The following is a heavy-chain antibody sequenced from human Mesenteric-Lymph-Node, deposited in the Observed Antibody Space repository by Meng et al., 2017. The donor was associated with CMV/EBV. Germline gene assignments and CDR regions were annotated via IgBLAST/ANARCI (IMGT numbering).Heavy chain of an antibody. V-gene: IGHV5-51*01. J-gene: IGHJ6*02. D-gene: IGHD6-6*01. CDR2: IYPGDSDT. CDR3: ARQRAARRTGYYYYGMDV. CDR1: GYSFTSYW. Sequence: GESLKISCQGSGYSFTSYWIGWVRQMPGKGLEWMGIIYPGDSDTRYSPSFQGQVTISADKSISTAYLQWSSLKASDTAMYYCARQRAARRTGYYYYGMDVWGQGTTVTVSS.